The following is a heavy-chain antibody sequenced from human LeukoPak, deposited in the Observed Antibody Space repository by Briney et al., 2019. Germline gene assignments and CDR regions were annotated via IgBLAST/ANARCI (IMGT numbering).Heavy chain of an antibody. CDR1: GGSISSYY. CDR3: ARGPYGDYTSYYYGMDV. J-gene: IGHJ6*02. D-gene: IGHD4-17*01. Sequence: SETLSLTCTVSGGSISSYYWSWIRQPPGKGLEWIGYIYYSGSTNYNPSLKSRVTISVDTSKNQFSLKLSSVTAADTAVYYCARGPYGDYTSYYYGMDVWGQGTTVTVSS. CDR2: IYYSGST. V-gene: IGHV4-59*01.